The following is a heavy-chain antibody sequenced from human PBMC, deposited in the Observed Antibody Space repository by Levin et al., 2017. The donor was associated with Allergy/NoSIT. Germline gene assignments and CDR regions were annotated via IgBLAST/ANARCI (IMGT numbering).Heavy chain of an antibody. D-gene: IGHD1-26*01. CDR2: ISYDGSNK. CDR1: GFTFSSYG. J-gene: IGHJ1*01. Sequence: GGSLRLSCAASGFTFSSYGMHWVRQAPGKGLEWVAVISYDGSNKYYADSVKGRFTISRDNSKNTLYLQMNSLRAEDTAVYYCAKVGIVGATIGGAGYFQHWGQGTLVTVSS. V-gene: IGHV3-30*18. CDR3: AKVGIVGATIGGAGYFQH.